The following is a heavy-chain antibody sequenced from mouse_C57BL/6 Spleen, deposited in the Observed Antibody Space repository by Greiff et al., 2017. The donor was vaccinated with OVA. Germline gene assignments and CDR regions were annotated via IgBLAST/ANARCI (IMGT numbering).Heavy chain of an antibody. CDR1: GYTFTNYW. J-gene: IGHJ2*01. Sequence: QVQLQQSGAELVRPGTSVKMSCKASGYTFTNYWIGWAKQRPGHGLEWIGDIYPGGGYTNYNEKFKGKATLTADKSSSTAYMQFSSLTSEDSAIYYCATAYYDYFDYWGQGTTLTVSS. D-gene: IGHD2-10*01. CDR2: IYPGGGYT. CDR3: ATAYYDYFDY. V-gene: IGHV1-63*01.